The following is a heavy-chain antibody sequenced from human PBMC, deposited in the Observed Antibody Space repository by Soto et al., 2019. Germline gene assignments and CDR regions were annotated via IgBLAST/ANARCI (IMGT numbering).Heavy chain of an antibody. D-gene: IGHD3-16*01. CDR1: GFTFSNYA. CDR3: AKLGFSRYVRGYFDC. V-gene: IGHV3-23*01. CDR2: VSGSGDNT. Sequence: GGSLRLSCAASGFTFSNYAMSWVRQAPGKGLEWVSSVSGSGDNTYYADSVKGRFTISRDNYKNMLYLQMNSLRAEDTALYYCAKLGFSRYVRGYFDCWGQGTLVTVSS. J-gene: IGHJ4*02.